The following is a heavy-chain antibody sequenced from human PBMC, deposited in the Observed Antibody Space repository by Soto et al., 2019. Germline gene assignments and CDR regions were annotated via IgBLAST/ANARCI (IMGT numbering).Heavy chain of an antibody. CDR3: AKRRRPVDCGTASFYRAPYYYALAV. Sequence: ASVKVSCKASGGTFSRNTISWVRQAPGQGLEWMGGIIPIFETPNYAQKLQGRVTLTAAEYTITAYMELSRLRSDDTAVFYCAKRRRPVDCGTASFYRAPYYYALAVWGQGTTVNVSS. V-gene: IGHV1-69*13. CDR1: GGTFSRNT. CDR2: IIPIFETP. J-gene: IGHJ6*02. D-gene: IGHD2-2*01.